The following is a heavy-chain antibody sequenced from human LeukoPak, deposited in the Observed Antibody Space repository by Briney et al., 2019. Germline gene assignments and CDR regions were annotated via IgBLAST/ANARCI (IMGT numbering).Heavy chain of an antibody. J-gene: IGHJ5*02. Sequence: PWETLSLTCTVSGGSISSSSYYWGWIRQPPGKGLEWIGSIYYSGSTYYNPSLKSRVTISVDTSKNQFSLKLSSVTAADTAVYYCARGKSRERSSPFDPWGQGTLVTVSS. V-gene: IGHV4-39*01. CDR3: ARGKSRERSSPFDP. CDR1: GGSISSSSYY. CDR2: IYYSGST. D-gene: IGHD1-26*01.